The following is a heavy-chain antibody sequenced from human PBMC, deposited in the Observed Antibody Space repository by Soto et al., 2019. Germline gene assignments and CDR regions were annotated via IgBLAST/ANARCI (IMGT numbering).Heavy chain of an antibody. CDR2: ISASGAAT. V-gene: IGHV3-23*01. D-gene: IGHD3-3*01. Sequence: EVQLLESGGGLVQPGGSLRLSCTASEFTFSNYAMSWVRQAPGKGLEWVSAISASGAATYYVDSVKGRFTISRDNSKNTLYVQMNSLRAEDTGVYYCAKDEAYYDFWSGYPDAFDIWGQGTMVTVSS. CDR3: AKDEAYYDFWSGYPDAFDI. CDR1: EFTFSNYA. J-gene: IGHJ3*02.